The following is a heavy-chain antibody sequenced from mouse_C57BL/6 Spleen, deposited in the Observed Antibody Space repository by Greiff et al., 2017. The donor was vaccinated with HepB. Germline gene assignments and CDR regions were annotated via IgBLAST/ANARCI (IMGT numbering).Heavy chain of an antibody. CDR2: IDPEDGET. CDR1: GFNFKDYY. CDR3: SRFATHGYDSYFDV. Sequence: EVQGVESGAELVKPGASVKLSCTASGFNFKDYYMHWVKQRTEQGLEWLGRIDPEDGETKYAPKFQGKATITADTSSNTAYLKLSSLTSEDTAVYYCSRFATHGYDSYFDVWGTGTTVTVSS. V-gene: IGHV14-2*01. J-gene: IGHJ1*03. D-gene: IGHD2-2*01.